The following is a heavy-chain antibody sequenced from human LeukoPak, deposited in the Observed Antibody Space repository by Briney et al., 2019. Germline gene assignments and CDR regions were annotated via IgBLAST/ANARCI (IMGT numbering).Heavy chain of an antibody. D-gene: IGHD6-19*01. CDR3: ARGEINSSGWYMDYFQH. J-gene: IGHJ1*01. CDR1: SGSISSYS. Sequence: SETLSLTCTDSSGSISSYSWSWIRQPPGKGLEWIGYIYDSGKTDYNPSLKSRVTILEDTSKNQISLRLTYVTAADTAVYYCARGEINSSGWYMDYFQHWGQGTMITVSS. V-gene: IGHV4-59*01. CDR2: IYDSGKT.